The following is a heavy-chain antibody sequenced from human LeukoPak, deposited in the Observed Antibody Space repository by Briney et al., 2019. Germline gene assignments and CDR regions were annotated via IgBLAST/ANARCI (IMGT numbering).Heavy chain of an antibody. J-gene: IGHJ3*02. D-gene: IGHD3-22*01. V-gene: IGHV3-21*01. CDR2: ISSSRSYI. Sequence: GGSLRLSCGASRFTFSAYAMTWVRQAPGKGLEWVSSISSSRSYIYYADSVKGRFTISRDNAKNSLYLQMNSLRAEDTAVYYCARDGAHYYDSSGYYFDAFDIWGQGTMVTVSS. CDR1: RFTFSAYA. CDR3: ARDGAHYYDSSGYYFDAFDI.